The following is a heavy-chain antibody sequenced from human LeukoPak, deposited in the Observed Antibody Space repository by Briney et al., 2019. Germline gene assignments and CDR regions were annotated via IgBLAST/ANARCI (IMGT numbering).Heavy chain of an antibody. D-gene: IGHD3-10*01. CDR3: ASRSGSGAGYYYYMDV. V-gene: IGHV1-69*13. CDR1: GGTFSSYA. CDR2: IIPIFGTA. J-gene: IGHJ6*03. Sequence: WASVKVSCTASGGTFSSYAISWVRQAPGQGLEWMGGIIPIFGTANYAQKFQGRVTITADESTSTAYMELSSLRSEDTAVYYCASRSGSGAGYYYYMDVWGKGTTVTISS.